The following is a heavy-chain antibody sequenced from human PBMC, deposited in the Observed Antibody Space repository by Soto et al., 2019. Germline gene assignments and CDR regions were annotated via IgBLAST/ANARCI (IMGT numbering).Heavy chain of an antibody. Sequence: GSGPTLVNPTQTLTLTCTFSGFSLSTSGMCVSWIRQPPGKALEWLARIDWDDDKYYSTSLKTRLTISKDTSKNQVVLTMTNMDPVDTATYYCARIPLYSSGSGGFDYWGQGTLVTVSS. D-gene: IGHD6-19*01. V-gene: IGHV2-70*11. J-gene: IGHJ4*02. CDR3: ARIPLYSSGSGGFDY. CDR2: IDWDDDK. CDR1: GFSLSTSGMC.